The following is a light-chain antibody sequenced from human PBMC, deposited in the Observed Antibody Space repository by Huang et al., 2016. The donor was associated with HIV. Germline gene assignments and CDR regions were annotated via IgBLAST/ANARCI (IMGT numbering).Light chain of an antibody. Sequence: AIRLTQSPSSLSASTGDRVTITCRASPGISSYLAWYQQKPGKAPKHLISSASTLQSGVPSRFSGSGFGTDFTLTISSLQSEDLGTYHCQLYYTYPHSFGQGTKLEIK. J-gene: IGKJ2*03. V-gene: IGKV1-8*01. CDR3: QLYYTYPHS. CDR2: SAS. CDR1: PGISSY.